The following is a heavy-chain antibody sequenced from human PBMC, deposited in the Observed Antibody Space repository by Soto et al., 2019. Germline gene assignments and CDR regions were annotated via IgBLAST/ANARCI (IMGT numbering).Heavy chain of an antibody. Sequence: QVQLVQSGAEVKKPGASVKVSCKASGYKFINHYMHWVRQAPGVGLEWMGIINPNGGGTDYSHRFQGRVTMTTDPFANTVHMELSSLRSEDTGVYFCARDSSASATSYSFDTWGQGTLVTVSS. V-gene: IGHV1-46*01. CDR1: GYKFINHY. D-gene: IGHD6-25*01. CDR2: INPNGGGT. J-gene: IGHJ4*02. CDR3: ARDSSASATSYSFDT.